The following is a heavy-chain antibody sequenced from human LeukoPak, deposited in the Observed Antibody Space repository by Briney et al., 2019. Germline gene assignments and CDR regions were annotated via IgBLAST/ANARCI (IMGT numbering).Heavy chain of an antibody. CDR1: GGSISSYY. D-gene: IGHD3-3*01. CDR3: ARHQNYDFWSGPGAFDI. CDR2: IYTSGST. Sequence: SETLSLTCTVSGGSISSYYWSWIRQPAGKGLEWIGRIYTSGSTNYNPSLKSRVTMSVDTSKNQFSLKLSSVTAADTAVYYCARHQNYDFWSGPGAFDIWGQGTMVTVSS. V-gene: IGHV4-4*07. J-gene: IGHJ3*02.